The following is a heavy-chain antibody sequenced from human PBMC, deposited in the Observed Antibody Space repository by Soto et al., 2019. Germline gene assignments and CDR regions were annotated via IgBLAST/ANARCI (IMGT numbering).Heavy chain of an antibody. V-gene: IGHV1-3*01. Sequence: ASVKVSCKTSGYTFTRYAMHWVRQAPGQRLEWMGWINAGNGNTKYSQKFQGRVTITRDTSASTAYMELSSLRSEDTAVYYCASSNIAAAPYGMDVWGQGTTVTVSS. J-gene: IGHJ6*02. CDR3: ASSNIAAAPYGMDV. D-gene: IGHD6-13*01. CDR2: INAGNGNT. CDR1: GYTFTRYA.